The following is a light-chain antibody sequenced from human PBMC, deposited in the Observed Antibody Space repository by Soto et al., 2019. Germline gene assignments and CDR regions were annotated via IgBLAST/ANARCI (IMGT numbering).Light chain of an antibody. CDR3: QQYGSAPWT. CDR1: QSVSNNY. J-gene: IGKJ1*01. Sequence: EIVLTQSPGTLSLSPGERVTISCRASQSVSNNYLAWYQQKPGQAPRPLSYAASNRARGIPDRFGGSGSGTDFTLTVGRLESEDFAVYYCQQYGSAPWTFGRGTKVE. V-gene: IGKV3-20*01. CDR2: AAS.